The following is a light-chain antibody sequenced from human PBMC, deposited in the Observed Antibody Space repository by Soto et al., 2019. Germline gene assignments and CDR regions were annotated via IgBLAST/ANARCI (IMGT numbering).Light chain of an antibody. CDR1: QSISSW. V-gene: IGKV1-5*01. CDR2: GAS. J-gene: IGKJ2*01. Sequence: DIQMTQSPSTLSASVGDRVTITCRASQSISSWLAWYQHKPGKAPKLLIYGASSLESGVPSRFSGSGSATVFTLTISSLQPDDFATYYCQHYNNYPYTFGQGTKLEIK. CDR3: QHYNNYPYT.